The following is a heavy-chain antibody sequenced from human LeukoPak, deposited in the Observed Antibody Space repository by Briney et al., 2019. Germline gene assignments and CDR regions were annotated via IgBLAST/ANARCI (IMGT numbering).Heavy chain of an antibody. J-gene: IGHJ5*02. Sequence: ASVKVSCKASGYTFTSYAMHWVRQAPGQRLEWMGWINAGNGNTKYSQKFQGRVTITRDTSASTAYMELSSLRSEDTAVYYCARGSEGPLKGDWFDPWGQGTLVTVSS. CDR3: ARGSEGPLKGDWFDP. D-gene: IGHD3-16*01. CDR2: INAGNGNT. CDR1: GYTFTSYA. V-gene: IGHV1-3*01.